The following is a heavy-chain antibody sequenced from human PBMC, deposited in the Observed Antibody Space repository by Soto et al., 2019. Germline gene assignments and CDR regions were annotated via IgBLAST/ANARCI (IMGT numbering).Heavy chain of an antibody. CDR2: ISYDGSNK. CDR1: GFTFSSYG. Sequence: GGSLRLSCAASGFTFSSYGMHWVRQAPGKGLEWVAVISYDGSNKYYADSVKGRFTISRDNSKNTLYLQMNSLRAEDTAVYYCAKDLYSSSWYVHYYYYYMDVWGKGTTVTVSS. D-gene: IGHD6-13*01. CDR3: AKDLYSSSWYVHYYYYYMDV. J-gene: IGHJ6*03. V-gene: IGHV3-30*18.